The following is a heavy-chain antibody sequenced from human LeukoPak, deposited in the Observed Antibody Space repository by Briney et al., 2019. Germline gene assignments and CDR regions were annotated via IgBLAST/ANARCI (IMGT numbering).Heavy chain of an antibody. CDR3: ARDPLSTNDFDI. V-gene: IGHV4-59*01. CDR2: INYSGST. J-gene: IGHJ3*02. CDR1: GGSITNSY. D-gene: IGHD1-1*01. Sequence: SETLSPTCTVSGGSITNSYWNWIRQSPGKGLEWIGYINYSGSTNYNPSLKSRVTISVDTSKNQFSLKLSSVTAADTAVYFCARDPLSTNDFDIWGQGTMVTVSS.